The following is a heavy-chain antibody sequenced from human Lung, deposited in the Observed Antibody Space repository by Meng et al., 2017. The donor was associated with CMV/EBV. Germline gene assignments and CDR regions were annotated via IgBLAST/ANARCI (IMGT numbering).Heavy chain of an antibody. J-gene: IGHJ6*02. CDR1: GFTFSSYG. Sequence: SXAASGFTFSSYGMHWVRQAPGKGLEWVAVIWYDGSNKYYADSVKGRFTISRDNSKNTLYLQMNSLRAEDTAVYYCTKSQVYYDFWSGIKGRLVYYYYYGMDVWGQGXTVTVSS. CDR3: TKSQVYYDFWSGIKGRLVYYYYYGMDV. V-gene: IGHV3-33*06. CDR2: IWYDGSNK. D-gene: IGHD3-3*01.